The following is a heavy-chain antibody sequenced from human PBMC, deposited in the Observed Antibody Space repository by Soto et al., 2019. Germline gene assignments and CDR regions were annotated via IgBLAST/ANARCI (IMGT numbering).Heavy chain of an antibody. CDR3: ARQVTQRRTAQQYYFDY. J-gene: IGHJ4*02. CDR2: IQSSGST. CDR1: GGSISDPNYY. Sequence: QVQLQESGPRLVKASETLSLTCTVSGGSISDPNYYWGWIRQPPGKWIEWIGSIQSSGSTHYNPCLASRVTISVDTSKSQFSLQLVSATAADTSVYYCARQVTQRRTAQQYYFDYWGQGARVNVSS. D-gene: IGHD2-21*02. V-gene: IGHV4-39*01.